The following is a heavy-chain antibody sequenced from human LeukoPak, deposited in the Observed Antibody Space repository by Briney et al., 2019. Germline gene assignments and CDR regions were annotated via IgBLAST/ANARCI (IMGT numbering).Heavy chain of an antibody. CDR2: ISWNSGSI. CDR3: AKASSGWYFEVDY. Sequence: GGSLRLSCAAPGFTFDDYAMHWVRQAPGKGLEWVSGISWNSGSIGYADSVKGRFTISRDNAKNSLYLQMNSLRAEDTASYYCAKASSGWYFEVDYWGQGTLVTVSS. V-gene: IGHV3-9*01. D-gene: IGHD6-19*01. CDR1: GFTFDDYA. J-gene: IGHJ4*02.